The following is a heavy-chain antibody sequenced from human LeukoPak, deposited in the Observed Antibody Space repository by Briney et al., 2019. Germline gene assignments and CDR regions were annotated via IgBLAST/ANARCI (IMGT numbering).Heavy chain of an antibody. J-gene: IGHJ4*02. CDR3: AAGSLVLLSGLDY. CDR2: IIPIFGTP. D-gene: IGHD2/OR15-2a*01. CDR1: GGTFIIYA. Sequence: SVNVSFKASGGTFIIYAISGVGQAPGQGREWMGGIIPIFGTPNYPQKFQSRVTITAEESTGTGYMELSSLRSEDTAVYYCAAGSLVLLSGLDYWGQGTLVTVSS. V-gene: IGHV1-69*13.